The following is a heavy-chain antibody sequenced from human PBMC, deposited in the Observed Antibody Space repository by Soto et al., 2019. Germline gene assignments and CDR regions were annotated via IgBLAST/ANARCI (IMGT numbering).Heavy chain of an antibody. D-gene: IGHD1-7*01. J-gene: IGHJ4*02. CDR2: ISYDGSNK. CDR1: GFTFSSYS. CDR3: AKELELLYFDY. V-gene: IGHV3-30*18. Sequence: PGGSLRLSCAASGFTFSSYSMNWVRQAPGKGLEWVAVISYDGSNKYYADSVKGRFTISRDNSKNTLYLQMNSLRAEDTAVYYCAKELELLYFDYWGQGTLVTVSS.